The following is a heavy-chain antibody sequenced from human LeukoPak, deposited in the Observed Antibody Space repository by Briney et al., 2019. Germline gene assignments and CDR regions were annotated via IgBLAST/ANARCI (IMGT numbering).Heavy chain of an antibody. D-gene: IGHD3-22*01. CDR2: ISYDGSNK. CDR3: ARGIVVVIIDC. CDR1: GFTFSSYA. Sequence: GGSLRLSCAASGFTFSSYAMHWVRQAPGKGLEWVAVISYDGSNKYYADSVKGRFTISRDNSKNTLYLQMNSLRAEDTAVYYCARGIVVVIIDCWGQGTLVTVSS. J-gene: IGHJ4*02. V-gene: IGHV3-30*04.